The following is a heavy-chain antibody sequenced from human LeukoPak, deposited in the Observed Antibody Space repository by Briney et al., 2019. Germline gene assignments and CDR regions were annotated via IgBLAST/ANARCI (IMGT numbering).Heavy chain of an antibody. CDR1: GYTFTSYD. V-gene: IGHV1-8*01. CDR2: MNPNSGNT. D-gene: IGHD3-22*01. J-gene: IGHJ4*02. CDR3: ARGRGPKTYYYDSSGYYHDY. Sequence: GASEKVSCKASGYTFTSYDINWVRQATGQGLEWMGWMNPNSGNTGYAQKFQGRVTMTRNTSISTAYMELSSLRSEDTAVYYCARGRGPKTYYYDSSGYYHDYWGQGTLVTVSS.